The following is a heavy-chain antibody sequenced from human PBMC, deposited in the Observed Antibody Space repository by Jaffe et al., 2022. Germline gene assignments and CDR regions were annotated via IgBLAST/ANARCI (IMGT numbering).Heavy chain of an antibody. CDR2: IRSKAYGGTT. J-gene: IGHJ2*01. CDR1: GFTFGDYA. V-gene: IGHV3-49*04. D-gene: IGHD5-12*01. CDR3: TRDAPWWPPLGWYFDL. Sequence: EVQLVESGGGLVQPGRSLRLSCTASGFTFGDYAMSWVRQAPGKGLEWVGFIRSKAYGGTTEYAASVKGRFTISRDDSKSIAYLQMNSLKTEDTAVYYCTRDAPWWPPLGWYFDLWGRGTLVTVSS.